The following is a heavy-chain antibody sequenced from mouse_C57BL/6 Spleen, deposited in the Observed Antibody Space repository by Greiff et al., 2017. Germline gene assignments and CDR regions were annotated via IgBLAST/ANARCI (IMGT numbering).Heavy chain of an antibody. J-gene: IGHJ2*01. V-gene: IGHV1-54*01. Sequence: VQLQQSGAELVRPGTSVKVSCKASGYAFTNYLIEWVKQRPGQGLEWIGVINPGSGGTNYNEKFKGKATLTADKSSSTAYMQLSSLTSEDSAVYFCAREDYSNYRYFDYWGQGTTLTVSS. CDR1: GYAFTNYL. CDR3: AREDYSNYRYFDY. CDR2: INPGSGGT. D-gene: IGHD2-5*01.